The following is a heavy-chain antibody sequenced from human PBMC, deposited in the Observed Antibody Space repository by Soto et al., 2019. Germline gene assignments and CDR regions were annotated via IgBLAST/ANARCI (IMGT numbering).Heavy chain of an antibody. CDR2: IIPIFGTA. J-gene: IGHJ6*02. CDR1: GGTFSSYA. CDR3: AREGGGSYSGVYYYYGMDV. Sequence: SVKVSCKASGGTFSSYAISWVRQAPGQGLEWMGGIIPIFGTANYAQKFQGRVTIAADESTSTAYMELSSLRSEDTAVYYCAREGGGSYSGVYYYYGMDVWGQGTTVTVSS. V-gene: IGHV1-69*13. D-gene: IGHD1-26*01.